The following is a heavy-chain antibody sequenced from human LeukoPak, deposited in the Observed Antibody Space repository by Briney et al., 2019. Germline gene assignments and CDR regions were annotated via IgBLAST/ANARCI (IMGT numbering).Heavy chain of an antibody. CDR3: ASTGNSYYYYMDV. D-gene: IGHD5-24*01. Sequence: PSETLSLTCTVSGGSISSSSYYWGWIRQPPGKGLEWLGSMYYSGSTYYNPSLKSRVTISVDTSKNQLSLNLSSVTAADTAVYYCASTGNSYYYYMDVWGKGATVTVSS. CDR1: GGSISSSSYY. J-gene: IGHJ6*03. CDR2: MYYSGST. V-gene: IGHV4-39*01.